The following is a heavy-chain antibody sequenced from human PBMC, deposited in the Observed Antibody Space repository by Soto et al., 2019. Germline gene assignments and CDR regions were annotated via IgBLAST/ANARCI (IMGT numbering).Heavy chain of an antibody. D-gene: IGHD2-2*01. Sequence: GASVKVSCKASGGTFSSYAISWVRQAPGQGLEWMGGIIPIFGTANYAQKFQGRVTITADESTSTAYMELSSLRSEDTAVYYCAVRLDRYCSSTSCYAPYYYYGMDVWGQGTTVTVSS. CDR1: GGTFSSYA. CDR3: AVRLDRYCSSTSCYAPYYYYGMDV. V-gene: IGHV1-69*13. CDR2: IIPIFGTA. J-gene: IGHJ6*02.